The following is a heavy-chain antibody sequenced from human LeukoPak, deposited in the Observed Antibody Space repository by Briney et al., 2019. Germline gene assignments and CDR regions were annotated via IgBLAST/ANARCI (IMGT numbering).Heavy chain of an antibody. Sequence: ASVKVSCKASGYTFTGYYMHWVRQAPGQGLEWMGWINPNSGGTNYAQKFQGRVTMTRDTSISTAYMELSRLRSDDTAVYYCERVLKYYYDSSGYDDAFDIRGQGTMVTVSS. V-gene: IGHV1-2*02. CDR2: INPNSGGT. CDR3: ERVLKYYYDSSGYDDAFDI. J-gene: IGHJ3*02. D-gene: IGHD3-22*01. CDR1: GYTFTGYY.